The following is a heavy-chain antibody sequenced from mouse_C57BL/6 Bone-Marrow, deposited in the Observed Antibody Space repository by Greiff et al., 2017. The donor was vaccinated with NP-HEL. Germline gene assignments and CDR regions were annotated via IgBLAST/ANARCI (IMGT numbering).Heavy chain of an antibody. CDR2: IYPRDGST. CDR1: GYTFTSYG. V-gene: IGHV1-85*01. Sequence: QVQLQQSGPELVKPGASVKLSCKASGYTFTSYGITWVKQRPGQGLEWIGWIYPRDGSTKYNEKFKGKATLTVDTSSSTAYMELLSLTSEDSAVFYCARVYYCGSPYWYFDVWGTGTTVTVSS. CDR3: ARVYYCGSPYWYFDV. J-gene: IGHJ1*03. D-gene: IGHD1-1*01.